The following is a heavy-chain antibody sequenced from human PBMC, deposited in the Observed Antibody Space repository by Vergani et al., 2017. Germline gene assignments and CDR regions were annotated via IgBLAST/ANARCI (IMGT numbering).Heavy chain of an antibody. D-gene: IGHD6-19*01. CDR1: GFTFSSYG. Sequence: QVQLVESGGGVVQPGRSLRLSCAASGFTFSSYGMHWVRQAPGKGLEWVAVISYDGSNKYYADSVKGRFTISRDNSKNTRNLQMNSLRAEDTAVYYCAKDSYSSGWYPKVGYYYYYYGMDVWGQGTTVTVSS. J-gene: IGHJ6*02. CDR3: AKDSYSSGWYPKVGYYYYYYGMDV. CDR2: ISYDGSNK. V-gene: IGHV3-30*18.